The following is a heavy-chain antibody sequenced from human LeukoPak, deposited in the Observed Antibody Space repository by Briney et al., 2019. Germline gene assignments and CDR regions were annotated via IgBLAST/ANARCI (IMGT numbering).Heavy chain of an antibody. V-gene: IGHV3-30-3*01. CDR1: GFTFSSYA. J-gene: IGHJ4*02. CDR3: FGSWSYFDY. CDR2: ISYDGSNK. Sequence: GRSLRLSCAASGFTFSSYAMHWVRQAPGKGLEWVAVISYDGSNKYYADSVKGRFTISRDNSKNTLYLQMNSLRAEDTAVYYCFGSWSYFDYWGQGTLVTVSS. D-gene: IGHD6-13*01.